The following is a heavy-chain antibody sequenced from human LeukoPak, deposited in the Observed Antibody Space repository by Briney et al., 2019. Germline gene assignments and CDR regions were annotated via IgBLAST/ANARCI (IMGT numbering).Heavy chain of an antibody. D-gene: IGHD1-20*01. CDR2: ISAYNGNT. CDR1: GYTFTSYG. CDR3: AIYNWNPNWFDP. Sequence: ASVKVSCKASGYTFTSYGISWVRQAPGQGVEWMGWISAYNGNTNYAQKLQGRVTMTTDTSTSTAYMELRSLRSDDTAVYYCAIYNWNPNWFDPWGQGTLVTVSS. J-gene: IGHJ5*02. V-gene: IGHV1-18*01.